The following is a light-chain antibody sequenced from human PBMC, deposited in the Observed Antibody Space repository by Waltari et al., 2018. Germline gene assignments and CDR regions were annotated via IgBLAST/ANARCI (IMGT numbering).Light chain of an antibody. CDR2: GGS. Sequence: VLTQSPGTLSLSPGERATLSCRASQSLRGTWLVWYQQKSGQAPRLLIYGGSSRAAGIPDRFSGSGSVTDFTLTISRLEPEDSAVYYCQQYESSVMYTFGQGTKVEIK. J-gene: IGKJ2*01. CDR3: QQYESSVMYT. V-gene: IGKV3-20*01. CDR1: QSLRGTW.